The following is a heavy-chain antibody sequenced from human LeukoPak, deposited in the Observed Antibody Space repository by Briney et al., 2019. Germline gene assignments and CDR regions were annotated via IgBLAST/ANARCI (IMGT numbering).Heavy chain of an antibody. CDR3: ARGEAAAGSYWYFDL. Sequence: GASVKVSCKASGYTFTSYYMHWVRQAPGQGLEWMGIINPSGGSTSYAQKFQGRVTMTRDTSTSTVYMELSSLRSEDTAVYYCARGEAAAGSYWYFDLWGRGTLVTVSS. V-gene: IGHV1-46*01. CDR2: INPSGGST. J-gene: IGHJ2*01. D-gene: IGHD6-13*01. CDR1: GYTFTSYY.